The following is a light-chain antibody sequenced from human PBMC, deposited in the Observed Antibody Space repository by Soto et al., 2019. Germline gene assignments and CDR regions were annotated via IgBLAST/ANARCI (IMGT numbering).Light chain of an antibody. J-gene: IGLJ2*01. CDR1: SSDVGGHKY. V-gene: IGLV2-14*01. Sequence: QSALTQPASVSESPGQSITISCTGTSSDVGGHKYVSWYQKHPGKAPKLMIYEVSNRPSGVSNRFSGSKSGNTASLTISGLQAEDEADYYCSSYTSSTSVIFGGGTKLTVL. CDR2: EVS. CDR3: SSYTSSTSVI.